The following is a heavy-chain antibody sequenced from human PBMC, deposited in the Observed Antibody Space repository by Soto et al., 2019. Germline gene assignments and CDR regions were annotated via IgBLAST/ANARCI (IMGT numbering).Heavy chain of an antibody. CDR2: ISYDGSNK. J-gene: IGHJ1*01. D-gene: IGHD2-15*01. CDR3: ARDEYCSGGSCHAEYFQH. Sequence: GGSLRLSCAASGFTFSSYGMHWVRQAPGKGLEWVAVISYDGSNKYYADSVKGRFTISRDNAKNLLYLQMNSLRAKDTAVYYCARDEYCSGGSCHAEYFQHWGQGTLVTSPQ. CDR1: GFTFSSYG. V-gene: IGHV3-30*03.